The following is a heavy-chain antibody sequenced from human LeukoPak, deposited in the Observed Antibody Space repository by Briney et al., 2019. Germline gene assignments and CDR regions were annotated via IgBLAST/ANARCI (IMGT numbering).Heavy chain of an antibody. Sequence: SETLSLTCTVSGGSVSSGSYYWSWIRQPPGKGLEWIGYFYNSRSTNYNPSLKSRVTISVDTSKNQFSLKLSSVTAADTAVYYCARDSMTDSSTFDYWGQGTLVTVSS. D-gene: IGHD2/OR15-2a*01. CDR2: FYNSRST. CDR3: ARDSMTDSSTFDY. V-gene: IGHV4-61*01. CDR1: GGSVSSGSYY. J-gene: IGHJ4*02.